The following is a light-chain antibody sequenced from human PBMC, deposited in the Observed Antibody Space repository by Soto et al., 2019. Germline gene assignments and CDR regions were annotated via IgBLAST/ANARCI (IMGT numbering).Light chain of an antibody. V-gene: IGKV1-5*03. Sequence: DIQMTQSPSTLSASVGDRVTITCRASQSISSWLAWYQQKPGKAPKLLIYRASSLESGVPSRFSGSGSGTEFTLTISSLQPDDFATYYCQQYNSYSGFTFGPGDQSGYQT. J-gene: IGKJ3*01. CDR1: QSISSW. CDR3: QQYNSYSGFT. CDR2: RAS.